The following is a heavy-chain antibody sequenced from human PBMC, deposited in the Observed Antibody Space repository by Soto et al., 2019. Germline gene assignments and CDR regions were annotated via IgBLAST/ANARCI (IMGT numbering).Heavy chain of an antibody. D-gene: IGHD5-12*01. V-gene: IGHV4-59*11. CDR3: AKYRRTAAEGYTLDY. CDR2: IYYTGST. J-gene: IGHJ4*02. Sequence: PSETLSLTCTVSGDSSNKHSAGWIRQPPGKRLEWIGYIYYTGSTTYNPSLESRVNMSVDTSKHQFSLDLSSVNAADTAVYYCAKYRRTAAEGYTLDYWGRGTLVTVSS. CDR1: GDSSNKHS.